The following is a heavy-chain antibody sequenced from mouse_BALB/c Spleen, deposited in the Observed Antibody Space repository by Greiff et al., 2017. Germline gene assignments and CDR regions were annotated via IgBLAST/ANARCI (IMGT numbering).Heavy chain of an antibody. CDR3: ARDVRFLSY. Sequence: EVKLVESGGGLVQPGGSLRLPCATSGFTFTDYYMSWVRQPPGKALEWLGFIRNKANGYTTEYSASVKGRFTISRDNSQSILYLQMNTLRAEDSATYYCARDVRFLSYWGQGTSVTVSS. CDR2: IRNKANGYTT. V-gene: IGHV7-3*02. J-gene: IGHJ4*01. CDR1: GFTFTDYY.